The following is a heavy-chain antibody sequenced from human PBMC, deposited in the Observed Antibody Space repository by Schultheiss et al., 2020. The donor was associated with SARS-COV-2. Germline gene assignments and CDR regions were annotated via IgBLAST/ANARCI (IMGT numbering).Heavy chain of an antibody. CDR3: ARDRRVGATTLFSYAFDI. V-gene: IGHV3-23*01. CDR2: ISGSGGST. J-gene: IGHJ3*02. CDR1: GFTFSSYA. D-gene: IGHD1-26*01. Sequence: GGSLRLSCAAFGFTFSSYAMTWVRQAPGKGLEWVSAISGSGGSTYYADSVKGRFTISRDNSKNTLYLQMNSLRAEDTAVYYCARDRRVGATTLFSYAFDIWGQGTMVTVSS.